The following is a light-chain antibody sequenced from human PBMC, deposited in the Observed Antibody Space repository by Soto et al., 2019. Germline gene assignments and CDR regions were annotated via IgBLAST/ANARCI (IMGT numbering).Light chain of an antibody. V-gene: IGKV3D-15*01. Sequence: EIEMTQSPATLSVSPGERATLSCRASQSVTTNLAWYQQKPGQAPRLIIYGAFARATGIPARFSGSGSGTEFTLSISSLQSEDFAVYYCQQGDTWPWTFGRGTKVEIK. CDR1: QSVTTN. CDR2: GAF. J-gene: IGKJ1*01. CDR3: QQGDTWPWT.